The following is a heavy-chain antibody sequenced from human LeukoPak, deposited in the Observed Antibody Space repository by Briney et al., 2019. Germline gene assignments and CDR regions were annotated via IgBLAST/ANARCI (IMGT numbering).Heavy chain of an antibody. Sequence: TLSLTXXXXGGSISSYYWSWIRQPPGKGLEWIGRIYTSGSTNYNPSLKSRVTISVDTSKNQFSLKLSSVTAADTAVYYCARALQSRYRMYYYGMDVWGQGTTVTVSS. D-gene: IGHD5-24*01. V-gene: IGHV4-4*07. CDR1: GGSISSYY. CDR3: ARALQSRYRMYYYGMDV. J-gene: IGHJ6*02. CDR2: IYTSGST.